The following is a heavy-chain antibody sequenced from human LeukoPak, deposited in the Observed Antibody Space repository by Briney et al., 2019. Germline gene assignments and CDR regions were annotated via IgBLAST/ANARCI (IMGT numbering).Heavy chain of an antibody. J-gene: IGHJ4*02. CDR2: IYYSGST. D-gene: IGHD2-8*02. CDR3: ARSGLRMNFDY. Sequence: SETLSLTRTVSGGSISSYYWSWIRQPPGKGLEWIGYIYYSGSTNYNPSLKSRVTISVDTSKNQFSLKLSSVTAADTAVYYCARSGLRMNFDYWGQGTLVTVSS. CDR1: GGSISSYY. V-gene: IGHV4-59*08.